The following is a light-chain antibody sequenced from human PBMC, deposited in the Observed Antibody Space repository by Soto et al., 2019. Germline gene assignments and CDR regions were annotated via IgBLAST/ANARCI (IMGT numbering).Light chain of an antibody. CDR2: DVS. J-gene: IGLJ2*01. CDR3: SSYTSGTSVV. CDR1: NSDVGAYNY. Sequence: QPVLTQPASVSGSPGQSITISCTGTNSDVGAYNYVSWYQQHPGKAPKLMIYDVSNRPSGISDRFSGSKSGNTASLTIAGLQAEDEADYYCSSYTSGTSVVFGGGTKLTVL. V-gene: IGLV2-14*03.